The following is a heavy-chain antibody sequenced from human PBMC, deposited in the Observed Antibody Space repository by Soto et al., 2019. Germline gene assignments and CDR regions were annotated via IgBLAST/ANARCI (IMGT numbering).Heavy chain of an antibody. J-gene: IGHJ3*02. CDR3: ASDYYYDSSGYSGDAFDI. CDR2: IIPIFGTA. Sequence: ASVKVSCKASGGTFSSYAISWVRQAPGQGLEWMGGIIPIFGTANYAQKFQGRVTITADESTSTAYMELSSLRSEDTAVYYCASDYYYDSSGYSGDAFDIWGQGTMVTVSS. CDR1: GGTFSSYA. V-gene: IGHV1-69*13. D-gene: IGHD3-22*01.